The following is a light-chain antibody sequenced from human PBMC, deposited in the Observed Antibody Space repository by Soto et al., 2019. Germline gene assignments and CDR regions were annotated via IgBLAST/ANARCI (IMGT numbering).Light chain of an antibody. V-gene: IGLV1-40*01. J-gene: IGLJ2*01. CDR2: NNN. CDR3: QSYDRSLTVV. CDR1: RSNIGARYD. Sequence: QSVLTQPPSVSGAPGQRVSISCTGSRSNIGARYDVHWYQQLPGTAPKLLIFNNNNRPSGVPDRFSGSKSGTSASLAITGLQAEDEGDYYCQSYDRSLTVVFGGGTQLTVL.